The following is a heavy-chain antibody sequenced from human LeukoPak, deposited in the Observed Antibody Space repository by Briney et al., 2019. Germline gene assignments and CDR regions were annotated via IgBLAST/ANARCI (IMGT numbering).Heavy chain of an antibody. V-gene: IGHV3-11*01. CDR2: ISSSVSTI. Sequence: GGSLTLSCAPSGFTFSDYYMSWIRQAPGKGMEWVSYISSSVSTIYYADSVKGRFTISRDNAKNSKYLQMNRLRAEDTAVYYCSRDGRVGTTYAYYYGMDVWGQGTTVTVSS. D-gene: IGHD1-1*01. CDR3: SRDGRVGTTYAYYYGMDV. J-gene: IGHJ6*02. CDR1: GFTFSDYY.